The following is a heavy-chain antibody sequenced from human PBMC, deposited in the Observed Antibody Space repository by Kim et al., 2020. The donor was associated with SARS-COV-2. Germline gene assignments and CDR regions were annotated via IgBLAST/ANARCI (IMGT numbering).Heavy chain of an antibody. V-gene: IGHV4-34*01. D-gene: IGHD5-18*01. Sequence: TTYHPSLQRRVTISVDTSKNQFSLKLSSVTAAYTAVYYCARGSRGYPFDYWGQGTLVTVSS. CDR3: ARGSRGYPFDY. CDR2: T. J-gene: IGHJ4*02.